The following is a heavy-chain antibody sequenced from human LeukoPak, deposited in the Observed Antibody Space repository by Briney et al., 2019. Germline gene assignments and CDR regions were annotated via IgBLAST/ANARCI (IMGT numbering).Heavy chain of an antibody. CDR1: GFRFSSYE. CDR2: IGNTGRSI. Sequence: GGSLRLSCAASGFRFSSYEMNWVRQAPGRGLEWVSYIGNTGRSIYYVDSGKGRFTVSRDNAKNSLYLQMNSLRAEDTAIYYCVRGDRYFFDYWGQGTLVTVSS. V-gene: IGHV3-48*03. CDR3: VRGDRYFFDY. J-gene: IGHJ4*02. D-gene: IGHD1-14*01.